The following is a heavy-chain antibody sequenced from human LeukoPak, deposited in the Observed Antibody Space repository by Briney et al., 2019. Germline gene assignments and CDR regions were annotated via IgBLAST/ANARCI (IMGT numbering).Heavy chain of an antibody. Sequence: PGGSLRLSCAASGFTFSSYSMNWVRQAPGKGLEWITYISSSSSTIYYADSLKGRFTISRDNAKNSLYLQMNSLRAEDTAVYYCASIIAARSHDAFDIWGQGTMVTVSS. CDR3: ASIIAARSHDAFDI. CDR1: GFTFSSYS. J-gene: IGHJ3*02. V-gene: IGHV3-48*01. CDR2: ISSSSSTI. D-gene: IGHD6-6*01.